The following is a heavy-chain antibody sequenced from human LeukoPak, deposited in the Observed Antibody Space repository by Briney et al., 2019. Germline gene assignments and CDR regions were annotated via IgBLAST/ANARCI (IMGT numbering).Heavy chain of an antibody. CDR1: GXXIXXYY. V-gene: IGHV4-59*01. CDR3: ARGAFRLAFDI. CDR2: IYYXXST. Sequence: PSETLSLTCTVXGXXIXXYYWXXXRXPPGXGLEWIGYIYYXXSTNYNPSLKSRVTISVDTSKNQFSLKLSSVTAADTAXXYCARGAFRLAFDIWGQGTMVTVSP. J-gene: IGHJ3*02. D-gene: IGHD2/OR15-2a*01.